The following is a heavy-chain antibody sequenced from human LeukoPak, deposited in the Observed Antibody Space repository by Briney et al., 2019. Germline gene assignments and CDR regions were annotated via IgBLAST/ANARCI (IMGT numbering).Heavy chain of an antibody. CDR3: ARDKKVVTARGGYYYYGMDV. D-gene: IGHD2-21*02. V-gene: IGHV4-38-2*02. CDR1: GYGISSGHY. J-gene: IGHJ6*02. CDR2: IYHSGSA. Sequence: SETLSLTCSVSGYGISSGHYWGWIRQPPGKGLEWIGNIYHSGSASYNPSLKSRVTISVDTSENQFSLKLRFVTAADTAVYYCARDKKVVTARGGYYYYGMDVWGQGTTVTVSS.